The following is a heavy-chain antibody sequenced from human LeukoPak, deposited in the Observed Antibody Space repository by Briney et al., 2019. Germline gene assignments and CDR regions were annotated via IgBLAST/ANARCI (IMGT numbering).Heavy chain of an antibody. CDR2: IYPGDSDT. CDR1: GYSFTSNW. J-gene: IGHJ4*02. D-gene: IGHD6-19*01. Sequence: GESLKTSCKGSGYSFTSNWIGWVRQMPGKGLEWMGIIYPGDSDTRYSPSFQGQVTISADKSISTAYLQWSSLKASDTAMYYCAGCSDSSGWYGVYWGQGTLVTVSS. CDR3: AGCSDSSGWYGVY. V-gene: IGHV5-51*01.